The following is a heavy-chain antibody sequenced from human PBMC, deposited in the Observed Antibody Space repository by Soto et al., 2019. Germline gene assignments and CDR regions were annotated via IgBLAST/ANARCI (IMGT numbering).Heavy chain of an antibody. D-gene: IGHD4-17*01. V-gene: IGHV3-23*01. CDR3: AKDGGGSYGDYSPYFDY. CDR2: ISGSGGST. CDR1: GFTFSSYA. Sequence: EVQLLESGGGLVQPGGSLRLSCAASGFTFSSYAMSWVRQAPGKGLEWVSAISGSGGSTYYADSVKGRFTISRNNSKNTLYLQMNSLRAEDTAVYYCAKDGGGSYGDYSPYFDYWGQGTLVTVSS. J-gene: IGHJ4*02.